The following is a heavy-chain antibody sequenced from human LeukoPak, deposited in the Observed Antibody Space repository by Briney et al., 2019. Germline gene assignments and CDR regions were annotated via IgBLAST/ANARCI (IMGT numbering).Heavy chain of an antibody. D-gene: IGHD2-15*01. V-gene: IGHV3-23*01. J-gene: IGHJ5*02. CDR2: ISGSGGST. Sequence: GGSLRLSCAASGFTFSSYAMTWVRQAPGKGLEWVSTISGSGGSTYYADSVKGRFTISRDNYKNTLYLQMNSLRAEDTAVYYCAKDEYCSGGSCSSLPNNWFDPWGQGTLVTVSS. CDR3: AKDEYCSGGSCSSLPNNWFDP. CDR1: GFTFSSYA.